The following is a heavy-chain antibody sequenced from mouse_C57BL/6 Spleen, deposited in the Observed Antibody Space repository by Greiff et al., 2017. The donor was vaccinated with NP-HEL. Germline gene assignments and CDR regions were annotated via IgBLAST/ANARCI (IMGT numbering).Heavy chain of an antibody. CDR2: IYPGDGDT. V-gene: IGHV1-82*01. CDR1: GYAFSSSW. J-gene: IGHJ4*01. D-gene: IGHD1-1*01. Sequence: QVQLQQSGPELVKPGASVKISCKASGYAFSSSWMNWVKQRPGKGLEWIGRIYPGDGDTNYNGKFKGKATLTADKSSSTAYMQLSSLTSEDSAVSACARGVVAAFYAMDYWGQGTSVTVSS. CDR3: ARGVVAAFYAMDY.